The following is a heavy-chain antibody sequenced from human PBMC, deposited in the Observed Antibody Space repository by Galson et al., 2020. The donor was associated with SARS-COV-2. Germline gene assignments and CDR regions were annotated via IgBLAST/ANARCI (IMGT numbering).Heavy chain of an antibody. J-gene: IGHJ4*02. CDR1: GFTFGFSSHA. D-gene: IGHD1-26*01. CDR3: AKVAVGATSYFDY. Sequence: GGSLRPSCAASGFTFGFSSHAMHWVRQAPGKGLEWVAVISSNGNIQYYADSVKGRFTISRDNSQSTLFLQMNSLRPEDTALYYCAKVAVGATSYFDYWGQGTLVTVSS. V-gene: IGHV3-30-3*01. CDR2: ISSNGNIQ.